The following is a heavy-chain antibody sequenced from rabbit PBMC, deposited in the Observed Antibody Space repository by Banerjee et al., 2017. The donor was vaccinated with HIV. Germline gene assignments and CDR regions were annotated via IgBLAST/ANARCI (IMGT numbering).Heavy chain of an antibody. CDR3: ARGDDDYGVIGNL. D-gene: IGHD2-1*01. CDR2: IYSGSSGST. V-gene: IGHV1S40*01. CDR1: GFTFSSYW. J-gene: IGHJ4*01. Sequence: QSLEESGGDLVKPGASLTLTCTASGFTFSSYWMSRVRQAPGKRPEWIACIYSGSSGSTYYASWAKGRFTISKTSSTTVTLQMTSLTAADTATYFCARGDDDYGVIGNLWGPGTLVTVS.